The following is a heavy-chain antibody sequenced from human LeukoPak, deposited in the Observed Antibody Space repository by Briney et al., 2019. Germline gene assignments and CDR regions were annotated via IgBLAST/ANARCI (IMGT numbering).Heavy chain of an antibody. D-gene: IGHD3-10*01. V-gene: IGHV4-34*01. J-gene: IGHJ6*02. CDR1: GGSFSGYF. CDR3: ASSDPQLLWFGELSDTYGMDV. Sequence: SETLSLTCAVYGGSFSGYFWSWIRRPPGKGLEWIGEINHSGSTNYNPSLKSRVTISVDTSKNQFSLELSSVTAADTAVYYCASSDPQLLWFGELSDTYGMDVWGQGTTVTVSS. CDR2: INHSGST.